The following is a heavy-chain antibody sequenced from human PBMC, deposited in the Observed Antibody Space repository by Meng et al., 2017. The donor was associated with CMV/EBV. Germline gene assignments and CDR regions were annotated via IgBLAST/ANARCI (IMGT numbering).Heavy chain of an antibody. CDR1: GGAFSGYY. V-gene: IGHV4-34*01. D-gene: IGHD3-3*01. J-gene: IGHJ4*02. Sequence: CAVYGGAFSGYYWSCISQHPGKGLEWIGEINHSGSTNYNPSLKSRVTISVDTSKNQFSLKLSSVTAADTAVYYCARDNDFWSGSIDYWGQGTLVTVSS. CDR2: INHSGST. CDR3: ARDNDFWSGSIDY.